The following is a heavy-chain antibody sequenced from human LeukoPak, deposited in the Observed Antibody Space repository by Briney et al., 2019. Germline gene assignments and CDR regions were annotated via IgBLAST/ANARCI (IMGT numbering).Heavy chain of an antibody. CDR2: IYYSGST. Sequence: SETLSLTCTVSGGSISSYYRSWIRQPPGKGLEWIGYIYYSGSTNYNPSLKSRVTISVDTSKNQFSLKLSSVTAADTAVYYCARAPTRRDAFDIWGQGTMVTVSS. V-gene: IGHV4-59*01. CDR3: ARAPTRRDAFDI. CDR1: GGSISSYY. J-gene: IGHJ3*02.